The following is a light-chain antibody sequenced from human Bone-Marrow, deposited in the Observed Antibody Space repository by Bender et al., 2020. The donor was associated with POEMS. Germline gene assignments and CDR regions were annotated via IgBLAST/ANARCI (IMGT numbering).Light chain of an antibody. J-gene: IGLJ1*01. CDR3: QVWDSSSDSRV. CDR2: DDR. Sequence: SYVLTQPLSVSVAPGQTARITCGGINIGSKTVHWYQQRPGQAPVLVVYDDRDRPSGIPERFSGSNSGSNSGNTATLTISRVEAADEADYYCQVWDSSSDSRVFGTGTKVTVL. V-gene: IGLV3-21*02. CDR1: NIGSKT.